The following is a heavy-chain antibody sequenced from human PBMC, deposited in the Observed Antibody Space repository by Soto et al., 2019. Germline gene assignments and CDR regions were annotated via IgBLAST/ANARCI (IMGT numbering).Heavy chain of an antibody. CDR1: GGSIGSSSYY. J-gene: IGHJ6*02. Sequence: SETLSLTCTVSGGSIGSSSYYWGWIRQPPGKGLEWIGSIYYSGSTYYNPSLKSRVTISVDTSKNQFSLKLSSVTAADTAVYYCARHLSPGIAAAGMVYYGMDVWGQGTTVTVSS. D-gene: IGHD6-13*01. V-gene: IGHV4-39*01. CDR2: IYYSGST. CDR3: ARHLSPGIAAAGMVYYGMDV.